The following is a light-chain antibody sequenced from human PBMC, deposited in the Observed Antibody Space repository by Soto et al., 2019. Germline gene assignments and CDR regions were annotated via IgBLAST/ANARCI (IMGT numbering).Light chain of an antibody. CDR2: DTS. CDR3: LLFYGGAVV. Sequence: QAVVTQEPSLTVSPGGTITLTCGSSTGPVTSTHYPYWFQQKPGQAPRTLIYDTSNKHSWTPARFSGSLLGGKDALTLSGAQPEDEAEYYCLLFYGGAVVFGGGTKLTVL. J-gene: IGLJ2*01. V-gene: IGLV7-46*01. CDR1: TGPVTSTHY.